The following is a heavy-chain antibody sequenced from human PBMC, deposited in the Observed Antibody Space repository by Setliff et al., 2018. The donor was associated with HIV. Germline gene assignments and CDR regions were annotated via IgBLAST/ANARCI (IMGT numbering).Heavy chain of an antibody. V-gene: IGHV4-34*01. J-gene: IGHJ4*02. CDR1: GGPSSGY. Sequence: SETLSLTCAVYGGPSSGYWSWVRQSPGKGLEWIGEISHSGSTNYNLSLKSRASISADTSKKQFSLKLTSVTAADTGIYYCVASSSWSCRLNYWGQGTQVTVSS. CDR3: VASSSWSCRLNY. CDR2: ISHSGST. D-gene: IGHD6-13*01.